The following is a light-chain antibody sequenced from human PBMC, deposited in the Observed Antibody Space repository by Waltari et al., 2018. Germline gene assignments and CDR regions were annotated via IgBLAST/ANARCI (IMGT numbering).Light chain of an antibody. Sequence: IVLTQSPATLSVSPGERVTLSCRASPTVGTNLAWFQHSPGRAPRLLVYRASNRASYIPARFSASGVGTEFTLSISTLQSEDSAVLYCQQYNDWPRTFGQGTKVEIK. CDR2: RAS. CDR1: PTVGTN. V-gene: IGKV3D-15*01. J-gene: IGKJ1*01. CDR3: QQYNDWPRT.